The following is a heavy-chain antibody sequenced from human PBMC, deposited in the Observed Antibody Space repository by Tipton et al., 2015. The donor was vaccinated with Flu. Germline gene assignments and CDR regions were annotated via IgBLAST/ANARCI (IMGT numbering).Heavy chain of an antibody. D-gene: IGHD2-2*01. V-gene: IGHV4-59*12. J-gene: IGHJ4*02. CDR2: MYNNKYT. CDR3: ARDPSLGMPDYFDH. CDR1: GGSIGSFY. Sequence: TLSLTCTVSGGSIGSFYWNWIRQPPGKGLEWIGYMYNNKYTKYNPSLKSRVTISVDTSKKQFSLQLRSVTAADTAVYYCARDPSLGMPDYFDHWGQGTLVTASS.